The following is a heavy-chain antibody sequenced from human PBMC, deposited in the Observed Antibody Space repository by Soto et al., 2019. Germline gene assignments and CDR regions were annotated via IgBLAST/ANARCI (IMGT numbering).Heavy chain of an antibody. CDR1: GDSVSNNSAT. J-gene: IGHJ5*02. CDR2: TYYRSKWEN. Sequence: SQTLSLTCAISGDSVSNNSATWDWIRQSPSRGLEWLGRTYYRSKWENDYAVSVKGRISIIPDTTNNRLSLQLSSLVSEDTAVYYCAADKAPTDYHNWVDPWGQGTLVTVSS. D-gene: IGHD4-17*01. V-gene: IGHV6-1*01. CDR3: AADKAPTDYHNWVDP.